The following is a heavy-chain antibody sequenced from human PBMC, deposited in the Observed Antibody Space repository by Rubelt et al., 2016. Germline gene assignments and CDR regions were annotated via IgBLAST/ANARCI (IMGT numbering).Heavy chain of an antibody. CDR3: ARGVESGYESVWFDP. CDR1: GGSISSHY. D-gene: IGHD5-12*01. CDR2: IYNSGST. Sequence: QVQLQESGPGLVKPSETLSLTCTVSGGSISSHYWSWIRQPPGKGLEWIAYIYNSGSTSYNPSLKSRVTISVDTSKNQFALNLGSVTASDTAVYYWARGVESGYESVWFDPWGQGTLVIVSS. V-gene: IGHV4-59*11. J-gene: IGHJ5*02.